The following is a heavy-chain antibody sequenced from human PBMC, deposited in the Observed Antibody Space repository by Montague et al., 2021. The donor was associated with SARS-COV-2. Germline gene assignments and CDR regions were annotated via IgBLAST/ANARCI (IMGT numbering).Heavy chain of an antibody. Sequence: SETLSLTCTVSGDSIGSSSYNWGWIRQPPGKGLEWIGSVHYSGSTXYNPSHKSRVTIYVDTSKNQLSLKLSSVTAADTAVYYCTRHVPRTWPELYPGFDHWGQGTLVTVSS. J-gene: IGHJ4*02. V-gene: IGHV4-39*01. D-gene: IGHD1-7*01. CDR2: VHYSGST. CDR3: TRHVPRTWPELYPGFDH. CDR1: GDSIGSSSYN.